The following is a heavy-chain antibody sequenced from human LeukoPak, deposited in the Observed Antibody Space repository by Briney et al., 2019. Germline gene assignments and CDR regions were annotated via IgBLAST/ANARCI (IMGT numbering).Heavy chain of an antibody. J-gene: IGHJ4*02. CDR1: GLTFSGYT. Sequence: PGGSLRLSCAASGLTFSGYTMMWVRQAPGKGLEWVSTVSYSGESTYYADSVRGRFTISRDNSRGTLYLRMDRLTAEDTAVYYCARAPFDYWGQGTLLTVSS. V-gene: IGHV3-23*01. CDR3: ARAPFDY. CDR2: VSYSGEST.